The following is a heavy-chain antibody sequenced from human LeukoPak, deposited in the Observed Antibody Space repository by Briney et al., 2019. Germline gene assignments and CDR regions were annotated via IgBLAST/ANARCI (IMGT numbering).Heavy chain of an antibody. D-gene: IGHD3-22*01. V-gene: IGHV1-18*01. CDR1: GYTFTSYG. CDR3: ARDRGITMIVVANDY. CDR2: ISAYNGNA. J-gene: IGHJ4*02. Sequence: GASVKVSCKASGYTFTSYGISWVRQAPGQGLEWMGWISAYNGNANYAQKLQGRVTMTTDTSTSTAYMELRSLRSDDTAVYYCARDRGITMIVVANDYWGQGTLVTVSS.